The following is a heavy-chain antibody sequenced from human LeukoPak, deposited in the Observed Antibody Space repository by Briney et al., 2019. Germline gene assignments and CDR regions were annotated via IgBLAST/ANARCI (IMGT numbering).Heavy chain of an antibody. CDR3: ARCSSSRYANFDF. D-gene: IGHD2-2*01. CDR1: RGFSSSYY. CDR2: IYASGSS. Sequence: PSETLSLTCSVSRGFSSSYYWSWIRQPPGKGLEWIGYIYASGSSNYNPSLTSRVTISIDASKTQFSLKLTSVTAADTAVYYCARCSSSRYANFDFWGQGTLVTVSS. J-gene: IGHJ4*02. V-gene: IGHV4-4*09.